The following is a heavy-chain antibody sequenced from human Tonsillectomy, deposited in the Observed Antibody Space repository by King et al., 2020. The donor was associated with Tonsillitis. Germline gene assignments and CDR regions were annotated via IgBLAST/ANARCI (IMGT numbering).Heavy chain of an antibody. J-gene: IGHJ4*02. CDR1: GFPFSSYG. CDR3: ARERLYNVEWGIDH. D-gene: IGHD2-2*02. CDR2: ISYDGTNK. V-gene: IGHV3-33*05. Sequence: VQLVESGGGVVQPGRSLRLSCETSGFPFSSYGMHWVRQAPGKGLEWVATISYDGTNKHHTDSVKGRFTISRDNSKNTMYLQMNSLRAEDTAVYYCARERLYNVEWGIDHWGQGTLVTVAS.